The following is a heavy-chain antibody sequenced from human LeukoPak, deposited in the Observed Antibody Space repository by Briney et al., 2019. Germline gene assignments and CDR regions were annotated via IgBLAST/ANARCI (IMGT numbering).Heavy chain of an antibody. J-gene: IGHJ6*03. CDR2: INPSGGST. CDR1: GYTFTSYG. Sequence: GASVKVSCKASGYTFTSYGISWVRQAPGQGLEWMGIINPSGGSTSYAQKFQGRVTMTRDMSTSTVYMELSSLRSNDTAVYYCARGGAPITIFGVVTTDMDVWGKGTTVTVSS. V-gene: IGHV1-46*01. CDR3: ARGGAPITIFGVVTTDMDV. D-gene: IGHD3-3*01.